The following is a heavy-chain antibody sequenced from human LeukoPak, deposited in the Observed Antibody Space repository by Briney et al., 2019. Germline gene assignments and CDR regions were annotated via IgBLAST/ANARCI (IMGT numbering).Heavy chain of an antibody. CDR2: IKQDGSEK. J-gene: IGHJ4*02. D-gene: IGHD1-26*01. V-gene: IGHV3-7*01. CDR3: ARERVDSFDVGLRQ. Sequence: GGSLRFSCAASGFTFSSYWMTWVRQAPGKGLEWVASIKQDGSEKYYVDSVKGRFTISRDNAKNSLYLQMNSLRAEDTAVYYCARERVDSFDVGLRQWGQGTLVTVSS. CDR1: GFTFSSYW.